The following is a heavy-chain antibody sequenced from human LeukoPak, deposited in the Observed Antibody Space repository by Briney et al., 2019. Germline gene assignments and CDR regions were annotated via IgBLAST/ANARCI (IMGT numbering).Heavy chain of an antibody. CDR3: ARRKYYYDSSGYYKY. J-gene: IGHJ4*02. D-gene: IGHD3-22*01. CDR1: GGSISSSNW. V-gene: IGHV4-4*02. CDR2: IYHSGST. Sequence: SGTLSLTCAVSGGSISSSNWWSWARQPPGKGLEWIGEIYHSGSTNYNPSLKSRVTISVDKSKNQFSLKLSSVTAADTAVYYCARRKYYYDSSGYYKYWGQGTLVTVSS.